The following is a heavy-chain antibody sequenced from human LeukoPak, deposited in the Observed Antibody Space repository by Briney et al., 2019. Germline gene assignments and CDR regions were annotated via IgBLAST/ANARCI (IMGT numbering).Heavy chain of an antibody. Sequence: GASVKVSCKASGYTFTSYDINWVRQATGQGLEWMGWMNPNSGNTGYAQKFQGRVTITRNTSISTAYMELSSLRSEDTAVYYCASYIVVVPAAMYDGMDVWGQGTTVTVSS. J-gene: IGHJ6*02. V-gene: IGHV1-8*03. CDR2: MNPNSGNT. D-gene: IGHD2-2*01. CDR3: ASYIVVVPAAMYDGMDV. CDR1: GYTFTSYD.